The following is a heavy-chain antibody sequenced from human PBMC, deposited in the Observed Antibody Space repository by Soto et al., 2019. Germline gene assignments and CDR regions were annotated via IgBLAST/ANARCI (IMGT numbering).Heavy chain of an antibody. J-gene: IGHJ6*03. Sequence: PGGSLRLSCAASGFTFSSYAMSWVRQAPGKGLEWVSAISGSGGSTYYADSVKGRFTISRDNSKNTLYLQMNSLRAEDTAVYYCAKPHTFWSGSYYMDVWGKGTTVTVSS. V-gene: IGHV3-23*01. D-gene: IGHD3-3*01. CDR1: GFTFSSYA. CDR3: AKPHTFWSGSYYMDV. CDR2: ISGSGGST.